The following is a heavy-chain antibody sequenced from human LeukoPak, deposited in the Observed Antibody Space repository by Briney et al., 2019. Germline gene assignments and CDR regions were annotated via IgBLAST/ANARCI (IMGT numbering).Heavy chain of an antibody. Sequence: SETLSLTCAVSGYSISSAYYWGWIRQPPGKGLEWIGSIHHSGSTDYNPSLKSRVTISVDTSKNQFSLKLSSVTAADTAVYYCARVTVTTAAFDYWGQGTLVTVSS. D-gene: IGHD4-17*01. CDR3: ARVTVTTAAFDY. CDR2: IHHSGST. V-gene: IGHV4-38-2*01. CDR1: GYSISSAYY. J-gene: IGHJ4*02.